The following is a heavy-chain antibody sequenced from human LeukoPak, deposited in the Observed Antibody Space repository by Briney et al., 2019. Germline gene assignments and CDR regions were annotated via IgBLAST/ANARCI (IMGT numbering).Heavy chain of an antibody. CDR3: VRELPPVVSYYFDY. CDR1: GFTFSSFD. J-gene: IGHJ4*02. Sequence: PGGSLRLSCAASGFTFSSFDMHWVRQAPGNGLEWVAAIWSDGRSLYYADSVKGRFTISRDNSKNTLYLQMNSLRAEDTAVYYCVRELPPVVSYYFDYWGQGTLATVSS. V-gene: IGHV3-33*01. D-gene: IGHD2-15*01. CDR2: IWSDGRSL.